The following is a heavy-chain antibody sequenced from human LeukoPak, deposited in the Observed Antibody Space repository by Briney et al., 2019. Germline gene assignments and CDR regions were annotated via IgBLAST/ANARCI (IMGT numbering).Heavy chain of an antibody. J-gene: IGHJ5*01. V-gene: IGHV3-74*01. Sequence: GGSLRLSCAASGFTFSSFWMHWDRQAPGKGLVWVSRINEDGRITHYGDSVKGRFTISRDNAKNTLYLQMNSLRAEDTAVYYCARDRSADGARFDPWGQGTLVTVSS. CDR2: INEDGRIT. CDR3: ARDRSADGARFDP. CDR1: GFTFSSFW.